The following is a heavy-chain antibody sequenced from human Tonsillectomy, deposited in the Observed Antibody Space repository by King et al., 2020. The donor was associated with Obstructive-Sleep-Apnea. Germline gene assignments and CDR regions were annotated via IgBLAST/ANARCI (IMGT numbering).Heavy chain of an antibody. CDR3: ATYCSGGSCYFYHDY. V-gene: IGHV4-38-2*02. Sequence: VQLQESGPGLVKPSETLFLTCTVSGYSISSGYYWGWIRQPPGKGLEWIGNIYHSGSTYYKPSHKSRVTISVDTSKNQFSLKLSSVTAADTAVYYCATYCSGGSCYFYHDYWGQGTLVTVSS. D-gene: IGHD2-15*01. J-gene: IGHJ4*02. CDR1: GYSISSGYY. CDR2: IYHSGST.